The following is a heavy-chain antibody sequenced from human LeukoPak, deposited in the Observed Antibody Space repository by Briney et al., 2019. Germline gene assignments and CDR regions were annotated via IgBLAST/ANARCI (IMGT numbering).Heavy chain of an antibody. J-gene: IGHJ6*02. D-gene: IGHD6-6*01. V-gene: IGHV1-69*13. Sequence: SVKVSCKASGYTFTSYTIHWVRQAPGQRLEWMGGIIPIFGTANYAQKFQGRVTITADESTSTAYMELSSLRSEDTAVYYCARDKGSSGSDYYGMDVWGQGTTVTVSS. CDR1: GYTFTSYT. CDR2: IIPIFGTA. CDR3: ARDKGSSGSDYYGMDV.